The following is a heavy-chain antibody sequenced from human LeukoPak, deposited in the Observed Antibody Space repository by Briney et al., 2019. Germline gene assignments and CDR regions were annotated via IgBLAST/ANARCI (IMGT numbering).Heavy chain of an antibody. Sequence: SETLSLTCTVSGGSIRCYYWGWIRQPPGKGLEWIAYISHIGSINYTPSLKSRVTISLDTSKNQFSLKLSSVTAADTAVYYCAGHHPRNTVDFWGQGTLVTVSS. J-gene: IGHJ4*02. CDR2: ISHIGSI. CDR1: GGSIRCYY. D-gene: IGHD2/OR15-2a*01. CDR3: AGHHPRNTVDF. V-gene: IGHV4-59*08.